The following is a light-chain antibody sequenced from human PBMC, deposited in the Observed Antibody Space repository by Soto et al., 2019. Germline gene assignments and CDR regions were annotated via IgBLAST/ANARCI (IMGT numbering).Light chain of an antibody. V-gene: IGKV3-15*01. CDR1: QSVRSN. Sequence: EIVMTQSPATLSVSPGDRATLSCRASQSVRSNLAWYQQRSGQAPRLLIYGASPRATGIPARFSGSGSGKEFTLTISSLQSEDFAVYYCQQYNNWWTFGQWTKVEIK. CDR3: QQYNNWWT. J-gene: IGKJ1*01. CDR2: GAS.